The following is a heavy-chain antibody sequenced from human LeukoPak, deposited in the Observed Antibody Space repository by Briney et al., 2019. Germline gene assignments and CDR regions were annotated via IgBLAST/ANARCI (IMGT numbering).Heavy chain of an antibody. J-gene: IGHJ5*02. CDR3: ARVGDIVVVPAAIPFDP. D-gene: IGHD2-2*01. Sequence: SETLSLTCTVSGGSISSGDYYWSWIRQPPGKGPEWIGYIYYSGSTYYNPSLKSRVTISVDTSKNQFSLKLSSVTAADTAVYYCARVGDIVVVPAAIPFDPWGQGTLVTVSS. V-gene: IGHV4-30-4*08. CDR2: IYYSGST. CDR1: GGSISSGDYY.